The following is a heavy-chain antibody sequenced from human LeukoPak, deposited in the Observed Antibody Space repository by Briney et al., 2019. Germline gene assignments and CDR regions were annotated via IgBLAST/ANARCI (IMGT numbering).Heavy chain of an antibody. CDR1: GGSLSGYY. D-gene: IGHD6-6*01. CDR2: INRSGST. CDR3: ARGRSSSSHYYYYYMDV. J-gene: IGHJ6*03. V-gene: IGHV4-34*01. Sequence: PSETLSLTCAIDGGSLSGYYWTWIRQPPGKGMEWIGEINRSGSTNNIPSLKSRVTISVDTSKNQFSLKLSSVTAADTAVYYCARGRSSSSHYYYYYMDVWGKGTTVTVSS.